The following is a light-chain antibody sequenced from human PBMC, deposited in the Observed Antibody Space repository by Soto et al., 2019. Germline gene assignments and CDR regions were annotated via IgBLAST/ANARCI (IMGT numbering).Light chain of an antibody. J-gene: IGLJ2*01. V-gene: IGLV2-8*01. CDR3: STYAGDNNFR. CDR2: EVS. CDR1: SSDVGGYNY. Sequence: QSVLTQPPSASGSPGQSVTISCTGTSSDVGGYNYVSWYQQHPGKAPKLMNYEVSKRPSGVPDRFSGSKSGNTASLTVSGLQAEDEADYYCSTYAGDNNFRFGGGTKLTVL.